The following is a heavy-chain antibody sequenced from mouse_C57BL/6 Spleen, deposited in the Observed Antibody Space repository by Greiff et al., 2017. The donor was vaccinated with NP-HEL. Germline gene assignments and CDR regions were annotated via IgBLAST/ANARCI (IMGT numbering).Heavy chain of an antibody. J-gene: IGHJ3*01. CDR2: IHPNSGST. V-gene: IGHV1-64*01. CDR3: ARGTTVAPFAY. D-gene: IGHD1-1*01. Sequence: QVQLKQPGAELVKPGASVKLSCKASGYTFTSYWMHWVKQRPGQGLEWIGMIHPNSGSTNYNEKFKSKATLTVDKSSSTAYMQLSSLTSEDSAVYYCARGTTVAPFAYWGQGTLVTVSA. CDR1: GYTFTSYW.